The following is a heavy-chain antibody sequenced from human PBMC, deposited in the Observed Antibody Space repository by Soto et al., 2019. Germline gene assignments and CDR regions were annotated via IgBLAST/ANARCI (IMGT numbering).Heavy chain of an antibody. CDR2: INPATGAA. J-gene: IGHJ3*02. CDR1: GYPVTAYY. CDR3: ARGGGVGVAGSAAFDM. V-gene: IGHV1-2*02. Sequence: QLHLVQSGAVVKKPGASVTVSCSASGYPVTAYYMHWVRQAPGRGLEWMGGINPATGAAKYTQKFQGGVTMPRETSTGTVFMELSGLTSEDTAVFYCARGGGVGVAGSAAFDMWGQGTLVTVSS. D-gene: IGHD3-3*01.